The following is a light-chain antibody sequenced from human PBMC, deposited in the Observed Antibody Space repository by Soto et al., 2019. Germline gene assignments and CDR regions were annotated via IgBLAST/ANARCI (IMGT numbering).Light chain of an antibody. V-gene: IGKV3-15*01. CDR2: GAS. CDR3: QQHNQWHIT. Sequence: EIVCTPAPCTLSLSAGARATLFCRASHSVSSSLAWYQQKPGQAPRLLIHGASTRATGITARFSGSGSGTEFTLTINSLQSEDSAVYYCQQHNQWHITFGQGRRLEIK. CDR1: HSVSSS. J-gene: IGKJ5*01.